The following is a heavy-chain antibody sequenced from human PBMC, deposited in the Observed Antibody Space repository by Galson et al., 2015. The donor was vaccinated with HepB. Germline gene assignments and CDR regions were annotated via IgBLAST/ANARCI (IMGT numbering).Heavy chain of an antibody. J-gene: IGHJ6*02. V-gene: IGHV1-46*02. D-gene: IGHD2-2*01. Sequence: SVKVSCRASEYTFNNDYIHWVRQAPGQGLEWVGMINPSGGSTKCAEKLQGRVTMTTDTSTSTAYMELRSLRSDDTAVYYCARDIVVVPAAMVYYYGMDVRGQGTTVTVSS. CDR1: EYTFNNDY. CDR3: ARDIVVVPAAMVYYYGMDV. CDR2: INPSGGST.